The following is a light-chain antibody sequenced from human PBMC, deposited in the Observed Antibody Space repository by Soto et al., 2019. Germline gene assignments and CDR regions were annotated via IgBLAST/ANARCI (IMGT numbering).Light chain of an antibody. CDR2: GAS. CDR1: QSVSSN. CDR3: QQYNNWPPYT. Sequence: EIVMTQSPATLSASPGERATLSCRASQSVSSNLAWYQQKPGQAPRLLIYGASTRSTGIPARFSGSGSGTAFTLTISSLQSEDFVVYYCQQYNNWPPYTFGQGTKLEIK. V-gene: IGKV3-15*01. J-gene: IGKJ2*01.